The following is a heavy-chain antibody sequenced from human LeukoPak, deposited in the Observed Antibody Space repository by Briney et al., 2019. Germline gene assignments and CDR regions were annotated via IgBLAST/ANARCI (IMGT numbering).Heavy chain of an antibody. D-gene: IGHD1-26*01. Sequence: SETLSLTCTVSGGSVSSSSYYWGWIRQPPGKGLEWIGNIFYVGDAYYNPSFKSPVTISVDTSKNQFSLKLSSVTAADTAVYYCARSDSGRYAPFDIWGQGTMVTVSS. CDR3: ARSDSGRYAPFDI. CDR2: IFYVGDA. J-gene: IGHJ3*02. V-gene: IGHV4-39*01. CDR1: GGSVSSSSYY.